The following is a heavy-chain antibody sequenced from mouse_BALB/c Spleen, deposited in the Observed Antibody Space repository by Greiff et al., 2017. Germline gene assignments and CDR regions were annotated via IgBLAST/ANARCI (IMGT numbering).Heavy chain of an antibody. J-gene: IGHJ3*01. V-gene: IGHV5-17*02. CDR2: ISSGSSTI. Sequence: EVNVVESGGGLVQPGGSRKLSCAASGFTFSSFGMHWVRQAPEKGLEWVAYISSGSSTIYYADTVKGRFTISRDNPKNTLFLQMTSLRSEDTAMYYCAGGYGWFAYWGQGTLVTVSA. CDR3: AGGYGWFAY. CDR1: GFTFSSFG. D-gene: IGHD2-2*01.